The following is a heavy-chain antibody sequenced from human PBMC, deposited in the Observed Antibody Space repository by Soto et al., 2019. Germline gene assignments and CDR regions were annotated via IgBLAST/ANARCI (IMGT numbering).Heavy chain of an antibody. D-gene: IGHD1-7*01. CDR3: ARSLGTTGSFNWFDP. CDR2: IYTSGST. J-gene: IGHJ5*02. Sequence: KPSETLSLTCTVSGGSISSYYWSWIRQPAGKGLEWIGRIYTSGSTNYNPSLKSRVTMSVDTSKNQFSLKLSSVTAADTAVYYCARSLGTTGSFNWFDPWGQGTLVTVSS. CDR1: GGSISSYY. V-gene: IGHV4-4*07.